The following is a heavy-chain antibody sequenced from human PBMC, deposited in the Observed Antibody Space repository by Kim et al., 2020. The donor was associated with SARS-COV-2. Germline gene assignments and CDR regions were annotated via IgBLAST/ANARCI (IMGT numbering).Heavy chain of an antibody. CDR2: VFYTGDI. CDR3: ARIKRFADYVDS. Sequence: SETLSLTCTVSGDSITNDRYFWGWIRQPPGRGLEWIGNVFYTGDIYAKPSLMGRLTISVDTSRTQFSLELRSVTAADAAVYFCARIKRFADYVDSWGQGTLVTASS. D-gene: IGHD3-10*01. V-gene: IGHV4-39*01. J-gene: IGHJ4*02. CDR1: GDSITNDRYF.